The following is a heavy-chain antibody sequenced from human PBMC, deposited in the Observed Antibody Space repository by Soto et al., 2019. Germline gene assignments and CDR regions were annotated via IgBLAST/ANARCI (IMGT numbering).Heavy chain of an antibody. D-gene: IGHD3-22*01. Sequence: QITLKESGPTLVKPTQTLTLTCTFSGFSLSTSGVGVGWIRQPPGKALEWLALIYWDDDKRHSPSLKSRLTITKDTSKNQVVLTMTNMDPVDTATYYCAHFSYDSSGYRKGAFDIWGQGTMVTVSS. J-gene: IGHJ3*02. CDR2: IYWDDDK. CDR3: AHFSYDSSGYRKGAFDI. V-gene: IGHV2-5*02. CDR1: GFSLSTSGVG.